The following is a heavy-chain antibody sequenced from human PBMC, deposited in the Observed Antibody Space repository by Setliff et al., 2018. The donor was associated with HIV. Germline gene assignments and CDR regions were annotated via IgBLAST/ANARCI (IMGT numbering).Heavy chain of an antibody. J-gene: IGHJ4*02. Sequence: SETLSLTCAVYGGSFSGYYWSWIRQPPGKGLEWIGEINHSGSTNYNPSLKSRVTISVDTSKNQFSLKLSSVTAADTAVYYCARHPKLYSYGSFFDYWGQGTLVTVSS. V-gene: IGHV4-34*01. CDR3: ARHPKLYSYGSFFDY. CDR1: GGSFSGYY. D-gene: IGHD5-18*01. CDR2: INHSGST.